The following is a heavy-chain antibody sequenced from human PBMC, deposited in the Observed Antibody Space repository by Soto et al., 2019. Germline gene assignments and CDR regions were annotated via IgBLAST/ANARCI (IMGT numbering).Heavy chain of an antibody. CDR2: IYYSGST. V-gene: IGHV4-59*01. CDR1: GGSISSYY. D-gene: IGHD6-19*01. J-gene: IGHJ3*02. Sequence: SETLSLTCTVSGGSISSYYWSWIRQPPGKGLEWIGYIYYSGSTNYNPSLKSRVTISVDTSKNQFSLKLSSVTAADTAVYYCAGRGAVAADDAFDIWGQGTMVTVSS. CDR3: AGRGAVAADDAFDI.